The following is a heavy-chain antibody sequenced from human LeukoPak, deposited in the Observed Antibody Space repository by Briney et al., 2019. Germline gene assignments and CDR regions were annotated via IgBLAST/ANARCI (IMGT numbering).Heavy chain of an antibody. J-gene: IGHJ3*02. V-gene: IGHV3-33*06. CDR3: AKLGSVGATTPRAFDI. Sequence: GGSLRLSCAASGFTFSSYGMPWVRQAPGKGLEWVAVIWYDGSNKYYADSVKGRFTISRDNSKNTLYLQMNSLRAEDTAVYYCAKLGSVGATTPRAFDIWGQGTMVTVSS. CDR1: GFTFSSYG. D-gene: IGHD1-26*01. CDR2: IWYDGSNK.